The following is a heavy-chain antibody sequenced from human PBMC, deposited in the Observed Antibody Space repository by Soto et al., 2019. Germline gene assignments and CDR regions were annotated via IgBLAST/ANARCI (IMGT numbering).Heavy chain of an antibody. CDR2: IYYSGST. J-gene: IGHJ6*02. V-gene: IGHV4-39*01. D-gene: IGHD3-10*01. Sequence: QSQTLSLTCTVSGGSISSSSYYWGWIRQPPGKGLEWIGSIYYSGSTYYNPSLKSRVTISVDTSKNQFSLKLSSVTAADTAVYYCARPGDYYGSGRAPENYGMDVWGQGTTVTVSS. CDR1: GGSISSSSYY. CDR3: ARPGDYYGSGRAPENYGMDV.